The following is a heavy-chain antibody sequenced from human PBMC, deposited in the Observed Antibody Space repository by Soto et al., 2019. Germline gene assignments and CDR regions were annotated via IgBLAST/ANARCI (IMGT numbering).Heavy chain of an antibody. V-gene: IGHV3-23*01. D-gene: IGHD1-7*01. CDR3: ARDAVAREGGTQYYFDY. Sequence: PGGSLRLSCAASGLTFSSYWRHWVRQAPGKGLEWISAISGSGGGTYYADSVRGRFTISRDNSKNTLYLQMNSLRAEDTALFYCARDAVAREGGTQYYFDYWGQGTRVTVSS. J-gene: IGHJ4*02. CDR2: ISGSGGGT. CDR1: GLTFSSYW.